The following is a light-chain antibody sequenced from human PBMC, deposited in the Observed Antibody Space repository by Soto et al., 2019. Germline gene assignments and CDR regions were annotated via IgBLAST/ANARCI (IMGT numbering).Light chain of an antibody. Sequence: QSVLSQPPSASGTPGQRVTISCSGSTSNIGRSSVNWYQQLPGTAPKLLIYSSNQRPSGVPDRVSGFKSGTSASLAISGLQSEDEADYYCAAWDDSLKGWVFGGGTKLTVL. CDR3: AAWDDSLKGWV. CDR1: TSNIGRSS. CDR2: SSN. V-gene: IGLV1-44*01. J-gene: IGLJ3*02.